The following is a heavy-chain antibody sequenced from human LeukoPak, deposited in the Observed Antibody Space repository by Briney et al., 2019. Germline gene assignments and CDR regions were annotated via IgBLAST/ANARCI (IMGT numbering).Heavy chain of an antibody. CDR3: ARDRTGANQYYFDY. V-gene: IGHV1-69*04. Sequence: ASVKVSCKASGGTFSSYAISWVRQAPGQGLEWMGRIIPILGIANYAQKFQGRVTITADKSTSTAYMELSSLRSEDTAVYYCARDRTGANQYYFDYWGQGTLVTVSS. CDR1: GGTFSSYA. CDR2: IIPILGIA. J-gene: IGHJ4*02. D-gene: IGHD7-27*01.